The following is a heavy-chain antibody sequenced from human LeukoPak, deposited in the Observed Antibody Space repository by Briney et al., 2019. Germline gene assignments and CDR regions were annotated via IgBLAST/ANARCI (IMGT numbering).Heavy chain of an antibody. CDR1: GVSVGSAGYY. Sequence: KTSETLSLTCSVSGVSVGSAGYYWTWIRQPPGKGLEWIRYVYYSGNSNYNPFLKSPVTMSLDQSKNRFSLKLSSVTAADTAVYYCARSQSQSGSYRYYFTYWGQGTLVTVSS. CDR2: VYYSGNS. D-gene: IGHD1-26*01. V-gene: IGHV4-61*08. CDR3: ARSQSQSGSYRYYFTY. J-gene: IGHJ4*02.